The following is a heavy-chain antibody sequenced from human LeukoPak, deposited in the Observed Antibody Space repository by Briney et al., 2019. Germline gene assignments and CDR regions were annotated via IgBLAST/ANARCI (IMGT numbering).Heavy chain of an antibody. V-gene: IGHV1-8*03. Sequence: GASVKVSCKASGYSFTSYDIDWVRQATGQGLEWMGWMNPNSGNTGYAQKFQGRVTITRNTSISTAYMELRSLRSDDTAVHYCARDSGYSYVFDYWGQGTLVTVSS. J-gene: IGHJ4*02. CDR3: ARDSGYSYVFDY. CDR2: MNPNSGNT. CDR1: GYSFTSYD. D-gene: IGHD5-18*01.